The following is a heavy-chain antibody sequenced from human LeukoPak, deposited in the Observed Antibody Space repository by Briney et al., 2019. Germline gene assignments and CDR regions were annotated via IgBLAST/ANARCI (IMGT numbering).Heavy chain of an antibody. Sequence: ASVKVSCKASGYTFNSYGISWVRQAPGQGLEWMGRIIPILGIANYAQRFQGRVTITADKSTSTAYMELSSLRSEDTAVYYCARGMDTAMVRAYYYYGMDVWGQGTTATVSS. CDR1: GYTFNSYG. D-gene: IGHD5-18*01. CDR2: IIPILGIA. CDR3: ARGMDTAMVRAYYYYGMDV. J-gene: IGHJ6*02. V-gene: IGHV1-69*04.